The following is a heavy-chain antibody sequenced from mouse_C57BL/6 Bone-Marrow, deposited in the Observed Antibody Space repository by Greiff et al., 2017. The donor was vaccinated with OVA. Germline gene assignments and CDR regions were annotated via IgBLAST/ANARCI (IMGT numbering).Heavy chain of an antibody. CDR1: GFSLTSYG. CDR3: ARKRLRRGFAN. V-gene: IGHV2-2*01. CDR2: IWSGGST. D-gene: IGHD2-12*01. J-gene: IGHJ3*01. Sequence: VMLVESGPGLVQPSQSLSITCTVSGFSLTSYGVHWVRQSPGKGLEWLGVIWSGGSTDYNAAFISRLSISKDNSKSQVFFKMNSLQADDTAIYYCARKRLRRGFANWGQGTLVTVSA.